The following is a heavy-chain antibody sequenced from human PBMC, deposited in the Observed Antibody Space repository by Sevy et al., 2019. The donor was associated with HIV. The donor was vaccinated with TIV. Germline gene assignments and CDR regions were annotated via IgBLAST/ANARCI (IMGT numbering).Heavy chain of an antibody. D-gene: IGHD1-26*01. V-gene: IGHV4-59*08. CDR1: GGSITSLY. Sequence: ETLSLTCTVSGGSITSLYWNWIRQPPGKGLEWIANIYYNGHINYNPSLKSRVTFSLDTSKNQFSLRLSSVTVADTAMYYCAGENTWGRGYSWGQGTLVTVSS. J-gene: IGHJ4*02. CDR3: AGENTWGRGYS. CDR2: IYYNGHI.